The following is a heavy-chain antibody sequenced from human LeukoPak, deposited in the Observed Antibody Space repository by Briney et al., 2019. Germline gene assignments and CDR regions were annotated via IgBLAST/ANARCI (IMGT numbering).Heavy chain of an antibody. V-gene: IGHV3-23*01. J-gene: IGHJ6*03. CDR3: AKNGDRGAYCSGGTCYPYCYYYMDV. D-gene: IGHD2-15*01. Sequence: GGTLRLSCAASGLTFSSYGMSWVRQAPGRGLEWVSAISTTGGTTYYADSVRGRFTISRDNSRNTLYLQMNSLRAEDTAIYYCAKNGDRGAYCSGGTCYPYCYYYMDVWGKGTTVTISS. CDR1: GLTFSSYG. CDR2: ISTTGGTT.